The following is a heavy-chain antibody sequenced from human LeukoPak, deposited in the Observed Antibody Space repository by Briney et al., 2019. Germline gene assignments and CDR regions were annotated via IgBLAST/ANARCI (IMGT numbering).Heavy chain of an antibody. Sequence: SETLSLTCTVSGGSISSYYWSWIRQPPGKGLEWIGYIYYSGSTNYSPSLRSRVTLSLDTSKNQFSLKLSSVTAADTAVYYCARSSLIVGATLFDYWGQGTLVTVPS. D-gene: IGHD1-26*01. CDR1: GGSISSYY. CDR2: IYYSGST. CDR3: ARSSLIVGATLFDY. J-gene: IGHJ4*02. V-gene: IGHV4-59*08.